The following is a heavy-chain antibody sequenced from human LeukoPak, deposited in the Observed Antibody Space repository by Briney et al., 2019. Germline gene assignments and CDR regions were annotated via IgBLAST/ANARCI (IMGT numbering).Heavy chain of an antibody. CDR1: GFSLSGSA. CDR3: ASGLTVSTQSDY. CDR2: IRTKADSYAT. V-gene: IGHV3-73*01. D-gene: IGHD4-17*01. J-gene: IGHJ4*02. Sequence: PGGSLRLSCAASGFSLSGSAMHWVRQASGKGLEWVGRIRTKADSYATTYAASVRGRFTISRDDSKNTAYLQMNSLQTEDTALYYCASGLTVSTQSDYWGQGTLVTVSS.